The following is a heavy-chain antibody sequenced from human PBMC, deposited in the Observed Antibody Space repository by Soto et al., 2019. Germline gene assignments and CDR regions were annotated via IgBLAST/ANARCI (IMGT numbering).Heavy chain of an antibody. CDR1: GYTFTSYG. Sequence: QVQLVQSGAEVKKPGASVKVSCRASGYTFTSYGVSRVRQAPGQGLEWTGWISTYNCNTNYARKFQGRVIMTTDTSTSTAYMELRSLSSDDTAVYYCARDRRAALGYADSSAYSYWGQGTLVTVSS. D-gene: IGHD3-22*01. J-gene: IGHJ4*02. CDR2: ISTYNCNT. V-gene: IGHV1-18*04. CDR3: ARDRRAALGYADSSAYSY.